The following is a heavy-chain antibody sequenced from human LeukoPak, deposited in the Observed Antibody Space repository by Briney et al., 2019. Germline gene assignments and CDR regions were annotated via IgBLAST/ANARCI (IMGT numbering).Heavy chain of an antibody. CDR2: ISGSGGST. D-gene: IGHD3-10*01. V-gene: IGHV3-23*01. J-gene: IGHJ4*02. CDR1: GFTFSSSA. Sequence: GGSLRLSCAASGFTFSSSAMSWVRQAPGKGLEWVSAISGSGGSTYCADSVKGRFTISRDNSKNTLYLQMNSLRAEDTAVYYCAKGRKLLWFGESDYWGQGTLVTVSS. CDR3: AKGRKLLWFGESDY.